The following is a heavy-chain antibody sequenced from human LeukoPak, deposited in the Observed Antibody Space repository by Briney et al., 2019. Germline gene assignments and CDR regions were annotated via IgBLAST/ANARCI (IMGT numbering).Heavy chain of an antibody. Sequence: ASVKVSCKASGYTFTSYYMHWVRQAPGQGLEWMGIINPSGGSTSYAQKFQGRVAMTRDTSTSTVYMELSSLRSEDTAVYYCARDMRDYVSFRYWGQGTLVTVSS. CDR2: INPSGGST. J-gene: IGHJ4*02. D-gene: IGHD3-16*01. CDR1: GYTFTSYY. CDR3: ARDMRDYVSFRY. V-gene: IGHV1-46*01.